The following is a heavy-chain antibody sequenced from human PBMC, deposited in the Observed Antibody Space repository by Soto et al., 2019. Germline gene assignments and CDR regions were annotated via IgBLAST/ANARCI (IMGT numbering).Heavy chain of an antibody. CDR2: ILVDGRT. D-gene: IGHD2-8*02. J-gene: IGHJ3*02. Sequence: GGSLRLSCASSGFTFSSCSMSWVRQAPGKGLEWVSTILVDGRTFYVDSVKGRFTISRDSSKNTVYLQMNSLTAGDTALYYCAKATATGGGAFDICGQGTMVTVSS. V-gene: IGHV3-23*01. CDR3: AKATATGGGAFDI. CDR1: GFTFSSCS.